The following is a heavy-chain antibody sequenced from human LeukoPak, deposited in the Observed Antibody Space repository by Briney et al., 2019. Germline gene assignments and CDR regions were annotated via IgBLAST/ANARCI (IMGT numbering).Heavy chain of an antibody. CDR3: ARNGGWDLGPNY. D-gene: IGHD6-19*01. J-gene: IGHJ4*02. CDR1: GGSISSYY. CDR2: IYYSGST. V-gene: IGHV4-59*01. Sequence: SETLSLTCTVSGGSISSYYWSWIRQPPGKGLEWIGYIYYSGSTNYNPSLKSRVTISVDTSKNQFSLKLSSVTAADTAVYYCARNGGWDLGPNYWGRGTLVTVSS.